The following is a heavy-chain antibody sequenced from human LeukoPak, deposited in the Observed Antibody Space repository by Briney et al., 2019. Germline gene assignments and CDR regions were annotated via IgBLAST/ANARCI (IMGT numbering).Heavy chain of an antibody. Sequence: PSETLSLTCTVSGGSISSYYWSWIRQPAGKGLEWIGRIYTSGSTNYNPSLKSRVTMSVDTSKNQFSLKLSSVTAADTAVYYCARDLRGGSYFDASDIWGQGTMVTVSS. CDR1: GGSISSYY. CDR3: ARDLRGGSYFDASDI. V-gene: IGHV4-4*07. D-gene: IGHD1-26*01. CDR2: IYTSGST. J-gene: IGHJ3*02.